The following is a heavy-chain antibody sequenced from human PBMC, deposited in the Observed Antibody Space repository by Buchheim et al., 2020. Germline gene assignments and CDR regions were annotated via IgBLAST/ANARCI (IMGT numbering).Heavy chain of an antibody. J-gene: IGHJ4*01. CDR3: ARDIDY. Sequence: QVQLQESGPGLVKPSETLSLTCTVSGGSISSYYWSWIRQPPGKGLEWIGYIYHSGSTNYIPSLKSRVTISIDTSKNQFSLQLSSVTAAVTAVYYCARDIDYWGQGTL. CDR2: IYHSGST. CDR1: GGSISSYY. V-gene: IGHV4-59*01.